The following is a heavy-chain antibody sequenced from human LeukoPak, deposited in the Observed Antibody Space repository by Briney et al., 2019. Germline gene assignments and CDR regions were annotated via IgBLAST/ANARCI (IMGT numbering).Heavy chain of an antibody. V-gene: IGHV3-30*02. CDR3: AKDRTYGDYGEFDY. CDR1: GFTFSNAW. J-gene: IGHJ4*02. CDR2: IRYDGSNK. Sequence: PGGSLRLSCAASGFTFSNAWMSWVRQAPGKGLEWVAFIRYDGSNKYYADSVKGRFTISRDNSKNTLYLQMNSLRAEDTAVYYCAKDRTYGDYGEFDYWGQGTLVTVSS. D-gene: IGHD4-17*01.